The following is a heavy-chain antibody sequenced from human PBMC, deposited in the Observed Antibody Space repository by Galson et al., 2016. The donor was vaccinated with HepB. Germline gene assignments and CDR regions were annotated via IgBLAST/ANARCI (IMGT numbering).Heavy chain of an antibody. CDR2: IFSGGYT. D-gene: IGHD3-16*01. CDR3: AKLRDGYDWGAFDI. Sequence: CAASGVTVSSNYMTWIRQAPGKGLEWVSVIFSGGYTYYSDSVKGRFTTSRDNSKNMVYLQMNGLRVEDTAKYYCAKLRDGYDWGAFDIWGLGTTVSVSS. J-gene: IGHJ6*02. CDR1: GVTVSSNY. V-gene: IGHV3-53*01.